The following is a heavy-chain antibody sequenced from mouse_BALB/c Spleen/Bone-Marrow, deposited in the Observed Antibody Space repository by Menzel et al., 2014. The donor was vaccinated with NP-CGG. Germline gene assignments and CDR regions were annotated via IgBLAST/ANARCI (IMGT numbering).Heavy chain of an antibody. D-gene: IGHD2-3*01. V-gene: IGHV1-20*02. Sequence: VQLQQSGPELVKPGASVKISCKASGYSFTGYFMNWVMQGHGKSLEWIGRINPYNGDTFYNQKFKGKATLTVDKSSSTAHMELRSLASEDSAVYYCARWGLLRAMDYWGQGTSVTVSS. CDR2: INPYNGDT. J-gene: IGHJ4*01. CDR1: GYSFTGYF. CDR3: ARWGLLRAMDY.